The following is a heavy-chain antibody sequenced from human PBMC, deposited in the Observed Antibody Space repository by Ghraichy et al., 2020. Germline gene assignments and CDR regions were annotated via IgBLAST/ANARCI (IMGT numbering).Heavy chain of an antibody. D-gene: IGHD3-3*01. V-gene: IGHV3-30*04. CDR2: ISSDGGYV. CDR3: ARQTVRGEWLFDY. J-gene: IGHJ4*02. CDR1: GFTFSGYA. Sequence: LNISCAASGFTFSGYAIHWARQAPGKGLEWVAVISSDGGYVSYAESVKGRFTISRDNSMDTLHLQMNRLRAEDTAVYYCARQTVRGEWLFDYWGQGTLVTVSS.